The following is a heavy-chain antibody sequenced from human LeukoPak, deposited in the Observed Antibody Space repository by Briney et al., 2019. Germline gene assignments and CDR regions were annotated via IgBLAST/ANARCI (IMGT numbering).Heavy chain of an antibody. V-gene: IGHV3-7*01. CDR2: IKQDGSEK. CDR3: ARKKELGTSYYYDSSGPFDY. CDR1: GFTFSRYW. Sequence: GGSLRLSYAASGFTFSRYWMSWVRQAPGKGLEGVANIKQDGSEKYYADSVKGRFTLSRDNAKNSLYLQMNSLRAEDTAVYYCARKKELGTSYYYDSSGPFDYWGQGTLVTVSS. J-gene: IGHJ4*02. D-gene: IGHD3-22*01.